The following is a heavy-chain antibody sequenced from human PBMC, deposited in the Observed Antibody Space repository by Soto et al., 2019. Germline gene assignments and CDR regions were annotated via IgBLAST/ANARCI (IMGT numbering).Heavy chain of an antibody. CDR1: GGSISSGGYY. V-gene: IGHV4-31*03. Sequence: PSETLSLTCTVSGGSISSGGYYWSWIRQHPGKGLEWIGYIYYSGSTYYNPSLKSRVTISVDTSKNQFSLKPSSVTAADTAVYYCARDRLRFLEWLSPVGMDVWGQGTKVTVYS. J-gene: IGHJ6*02. CDR2: IYYSGST. CDR3: ARDRLRFLEWLSPVGMDV. D-gene: IGHD3-3*01.